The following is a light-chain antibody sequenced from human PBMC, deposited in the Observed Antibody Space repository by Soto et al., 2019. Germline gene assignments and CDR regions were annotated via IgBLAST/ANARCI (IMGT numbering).Light chain of an antibody. Sequence: IQMTQSPSSLSASVGDTVTITCRASQTISFYLNWYQQKPGRTPNLLIYATSSLQSGVPSRFDGSGSGTEFTLTISSLQPDDFATYYCQQVNHFPFTFGQGTYLEIK. J-gene: IGKJ2*01. V-gene: IGKV1-39*01. CDR3: QQVNHFPFT. CDR2: ATS. CDR1: QTISFY.